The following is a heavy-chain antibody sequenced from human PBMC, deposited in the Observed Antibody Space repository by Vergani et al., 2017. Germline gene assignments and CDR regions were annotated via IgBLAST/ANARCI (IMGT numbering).Heavy chain of an antibody. Sequence: EVQLVESGGTLVQPGGSLRLSCVASGFTFRNHWMSWVRQAPGKGLEWVANIKQDGSDKFYADSVKGRFTISRDNAKNTLFLQMNSLRAEDTAVYYCARARKFRFGVVWENWFDPWGQGTLVTVSS. CDR2: IKQDGSDK. J-gene: IGHJ5*02. V-gene: IGHV3-7*01. CDR1: GFTFRNHW. CDR3: ARARKFRFGVVWENWFDP. D-gene: IGHD3-3*01.